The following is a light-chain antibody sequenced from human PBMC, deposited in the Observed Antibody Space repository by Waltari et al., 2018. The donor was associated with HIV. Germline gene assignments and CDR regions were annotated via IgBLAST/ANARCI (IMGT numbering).Light chain of an antibody. V-gene: IGLV2-23*02. Sequence: QSALTQPPSVSGSPVQSSTISCLGTSSHVGSLTLVSWYQHHPDKAPKRVIYEVSKRPSGISNRFSGSKSGNTASLTISGLEAEDEADYYCCSYAGTSTFVFGGGTKLTVL. J-gene: IGLJ2*01. CDR3: CSYAGTSTFV. CDR1: SSHVGSLTL. CDR2: EVS.